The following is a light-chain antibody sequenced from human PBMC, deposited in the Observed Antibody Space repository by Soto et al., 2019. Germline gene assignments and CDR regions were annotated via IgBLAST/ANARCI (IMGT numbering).Light chain of an antibody. CDR3: QQYYSYRVT. CDR1: QTINSW. Sequence: DIQMTHSPSTLSASVGDRVTITCRASQTINSWLAWYQQKPGKAPKLLIYAASSLQSGVPSRFSGSGSGTDFTLTISCLQSEDFATYYCQQYYSYRVTFGQGTKV. J-gene: IGKJ1*01. CDR2: AAS. V-gene: IGKV1-5*01.